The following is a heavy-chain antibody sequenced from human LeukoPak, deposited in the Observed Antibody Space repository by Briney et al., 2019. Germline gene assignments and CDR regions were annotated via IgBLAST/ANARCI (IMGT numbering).Heavy chain of an antibody. D-gene: IGHD2/OR15-2a*01. Sequence: SETLSLTCTVSGGFITSDHWNWIRQPPGKGLEWIGCIYYSGRTYYNPSLKSRITISVDMSKMQFSLRLTSVTAADTAVYYCARKNDFEIWGQGTLVTVSS. CDR3: ARKNDFEI. J-gene: IGHJ3*02. CDR2: IYYSGRT. V-gene: IGHV4-59*01. CDR1: GGFITSDH.